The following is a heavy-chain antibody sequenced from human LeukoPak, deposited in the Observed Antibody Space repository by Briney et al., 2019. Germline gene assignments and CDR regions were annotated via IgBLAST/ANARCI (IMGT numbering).Heavy chain of an antibody. J-gene: IGHJ4*02. Sequence: GGSLRLSCVASGFTFSSHWMTWVRQAPGKGLEWLANIKQDGSEKYYVDSVKGLFTISRDNAKSSLYLQMHGLRAEDTAVYYCARNYDTSGYFYVSNDYWGQGTLATVSS. CDR1: GFTFSSHW. V-gene: IGHV3-7*04. CDR3: ARNYDTSGYFYVSNDY. CDR2: IKQDGSEK. D-gene: IGHD3-22*01.